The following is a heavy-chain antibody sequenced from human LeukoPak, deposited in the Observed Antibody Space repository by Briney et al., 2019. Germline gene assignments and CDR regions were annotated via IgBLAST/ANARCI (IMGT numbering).Heavy chain of an antibody. V-gene: IGHV3-66*01. CDR2: IYSGGST. J-gene: IGHJ4*02. D-gene: IGHD2-2*01. Sequence: GGSLRLSCAASGFTVSSNYMSWVRQAPGKVLEWVSVIYSGGSTYYADSVKGRFTISRDNSKNTLYLQMNSLRAEDTAVYYCAREAGSIDGSFDYWGQGTLVTVSS. CDR3: AREAGSIDGSFDY. CDR1: GFTVSSNY.